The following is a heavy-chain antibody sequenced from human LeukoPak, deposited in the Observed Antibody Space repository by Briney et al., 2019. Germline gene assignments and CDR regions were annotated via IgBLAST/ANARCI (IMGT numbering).Heavy chain of an antibody. J-gene: IGHJ4*02. CDR1: GGSLSGYY. CDR3: ASRETGTATTRASYYFDS. V-gene: IGHV4-34*01. D-gene: IGHD5-24*01. CDR2: INHSGST. Sequence: PSETLSLTCAVSGGSLSGYYWTWIRQPPGKGLEWIGEINHSGSTNYNPSLKSRVTISVDTSKMHFSLKMSSVTATDTAMYYCASRETGTATTRASYYFDSWGQETLVTVSS.